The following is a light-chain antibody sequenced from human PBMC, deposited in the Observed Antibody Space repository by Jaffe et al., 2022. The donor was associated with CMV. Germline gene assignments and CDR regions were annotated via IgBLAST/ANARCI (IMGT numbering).Light chain of an antibody. J-gene: IGKJ2*01. Sequence: DIHLTQSPSTLSASVGDRVTITCRASLTINNWLAWYQQKPGTAPKLLIYKTSRLEDGVPSRFSGSGSGTEYTLTISSLQPDDFATYHCQQYNTYPRTFGQGTKLDIK. CDR1: LTINNW. CDR3: QQYNTYPRT. CDR2: KTS. V-gene: IGKV1-5*03.